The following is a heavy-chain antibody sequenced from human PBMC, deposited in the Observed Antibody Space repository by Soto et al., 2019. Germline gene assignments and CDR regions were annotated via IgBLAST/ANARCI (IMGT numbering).Heavy chain of an antibody. J-gene: IGHJ4*02. D-gene: IGHD3-3*01. CDR2: IYYSGST. Sequence: QLQLQESGPGLVKPSETLSLTCTVSGGSISSSSYYWGWIRQPPGKGLEWIGSIYYSGSTYYNPSLKSRVTISVDTSKNQFSRKLSSVTAADTAVYYCARVRFLEWFYDYWGQGTLVTVSS. V-gene: IGHV4-39*01. CDR3: ARVRFLEWFYDY. CDR1: GGSISSSSYY.